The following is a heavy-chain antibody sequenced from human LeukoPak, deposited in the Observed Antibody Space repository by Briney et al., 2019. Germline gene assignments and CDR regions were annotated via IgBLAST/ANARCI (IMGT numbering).Heavy chain of an antibody. CDR1: GGSISSYY. CDR2: IYYSGST. D-gene: IGHD3-22*01. J-gene: IGHJ3*02. Sequence: SETLSLTCTVSGGSISSYYWSWIRQPLGKGLEWIGYIYYSGSTNYNPSLKSRVTISVDTSKNQFSLKLSSVTAADTAVYYCARSSGTTYYYDSSGYYDAFDIWGQGTMVTVSS. CDR3: ARSSGTTYYYDSSGYYDAFDI. V-gene: IGHV4-59*01.